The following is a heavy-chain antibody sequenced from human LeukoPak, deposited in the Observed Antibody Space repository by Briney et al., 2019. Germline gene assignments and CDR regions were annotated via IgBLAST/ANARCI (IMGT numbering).Heavy chain of an antibody. V-gene: IGHV3-74*03. CDR2: INSDGITT. CDR1: GFTFSSYS. J-gene: IGHJ4*02. D-gene: IGHD3-10*01. CDR3: ARGSGGWEPFDH. Sequence: HPGGSLRLSCAASGFTFSSYSMNWVRQAPGKGLVWVSRINSDGITTTYADSVKGRFTISRDNAKNTLYLQMNSLWAADTAVFYCARGSGGWEPFDHWGQGTLVTVSS.